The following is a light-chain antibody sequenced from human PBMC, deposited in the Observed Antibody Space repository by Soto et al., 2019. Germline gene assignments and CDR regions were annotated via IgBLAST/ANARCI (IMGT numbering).Light chain of an antibody. Sequence: IQLTQSPSSLSASVGDRVTITCRASQVLSSYLAWYQQKPGKAPNLLIYAASTLQSGVPSRFSGSESGTDFTLTISSLQPEDSATYYCLRVNSYPLTFGGGTKLEIK. CDR2: AAS. CDR1: QVLSSY. CDR3: LRVNSYPLT. V-gene: IGKV1-9*01. J-gene: IGKJ4*01.